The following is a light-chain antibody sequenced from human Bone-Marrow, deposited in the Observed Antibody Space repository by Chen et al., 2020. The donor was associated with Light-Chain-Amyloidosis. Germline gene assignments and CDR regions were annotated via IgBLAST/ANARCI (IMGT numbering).Light chain of an antibody. V-gene: IGLV3-21*02. CDR1: NIGSTS. J-gene: IGLJ3*02. CDR3: QVWDRSSDRPV. Sequence: SYVLIQPSSVSVAPGQTATTACGGNNIGSTSVHWYQQTPGPAPLLVVYDDSDRPSWIPERLSGSNSGNTATLTISRVEAGDEADYYCQVWDRSSDRPVFGGGTKLTVL. CDR2: DDS.